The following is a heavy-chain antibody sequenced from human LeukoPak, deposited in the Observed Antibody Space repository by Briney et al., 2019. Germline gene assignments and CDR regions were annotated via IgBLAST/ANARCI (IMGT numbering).Heavy chain of an antibody. CDR1: GYTFTGYY. Sequence: ASVKVSCKASGYTFTGYYMHWVRQAPGQGLEWMGWINPNSGSTNYAQKFQGRVTMTRDTSISTVNMELSGLRSDDTAVYFCARDLDDAFDIWGQGTMVSVSS. D-gene: IGHD1-1*01. J-gene: IGHJ3*02. V-gene: IGHV1-2*02. CDR3: ARDLDDAFDI. CDR2: INPNSGST.